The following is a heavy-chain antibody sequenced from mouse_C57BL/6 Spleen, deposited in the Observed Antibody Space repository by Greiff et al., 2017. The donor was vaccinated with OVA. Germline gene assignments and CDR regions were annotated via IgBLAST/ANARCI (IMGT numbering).Heavy chain of an antibody. Sequence: QVQLQQPGAELVRPGSSVKLSCKASGYTFTSYWMHWVKQRPIQGLEWIGNIDPSDSETHYNQKFKDKATLTVDKSPSTAYMQLSSLTSEDSAVYYCARGYYGNYVGYWGQGTTLTVSS. J-gene: IGHJ2*01. D-gene: IGHD2-1*01. CDR3: ARGYYGNYVGY. V-gene: IGHV1-52*01. CDR1: GYTFTSYW. CDR2: IDPSDSET.